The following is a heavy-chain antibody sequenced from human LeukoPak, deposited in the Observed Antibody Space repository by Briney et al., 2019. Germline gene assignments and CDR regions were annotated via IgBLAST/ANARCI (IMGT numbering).Heavy chain of an antibody. CDR1: GFTFSSYW. J-gene: IGHJ4*02. CDR3: ARDFFFLTGSGIDY. Sequence: PGGSLRLSCAASGFTFSSYWMSWVRQAPGKGLEWVANIKQDGSEKYHVDSVKGRFTISRDNAKNSLYLQMNSLRAEDTAVYYCARDFFFLTGSGIDYWGQGTLVTVSS. V-gene: IGHV3-7*01. CDR2: IKQDGSEK. D-gene: IGHD3-10*01.